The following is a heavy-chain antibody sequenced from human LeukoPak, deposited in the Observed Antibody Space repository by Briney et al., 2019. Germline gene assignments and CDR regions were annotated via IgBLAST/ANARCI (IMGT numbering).Heavy chain of an antibody. CDR2: FNPSEGST. V-gene: IGHV1-46*01. CDR3: ASDCCSSTSICDEDNWFGP. CDR1: GSTFTDYY. Sequence: ASVKVSCKASGSTFTDYYMHWVRQAPGQGLEWMGVFNPSEGSTRYAQKFQGRFTMTRDMSTSKVDMEVSSLRFEDTGVYCCASDCCSSTSICDEDNWFGPWGKGTLVIVSS. J-gene: IGHJ5*02. D-gene: IGHD2-2*01.